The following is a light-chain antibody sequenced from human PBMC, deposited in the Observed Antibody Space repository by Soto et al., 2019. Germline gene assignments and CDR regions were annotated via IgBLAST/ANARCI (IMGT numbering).Light chain of an antibody. V-gene: IGKV1-6*01. Sequence: AVQLTQSPSSLSASVGDRVTITCRASQGIRTDLGWYQQSPGKAPKVLIVGASTLQSGVPSRFSGSGSGTDFTLTISSLQPEDSATYYCLQDLSYPRTFGQGTKVEIK. CDR2: GAS. CDR3: LQDLSYPRT. J-gene: IGKJ1*01. CDR1: QGIRTD.